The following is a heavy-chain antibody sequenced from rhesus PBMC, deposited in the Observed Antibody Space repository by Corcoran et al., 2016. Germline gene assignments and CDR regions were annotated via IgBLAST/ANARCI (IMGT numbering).Heavy chain of an antibody. D-gene: IGHD1-44*01. CDR2: ISSGWSN. Sequence: QVQLQESGPGLVKPSETRSLTCAVSGYSISSGYYWGWIRQPPCKGLEWLVHISSGWSNYLNPSLKSRVTISTDTSKNQFSLKLSSVTAADTAVYYCARRGELRLFDYWGQGVLVTVSS. J-gene: IGHJ4*01. CDR1: GYSISSGYY. V-gene: IGHV4S14*01. CDR3: ARRGELRLFDY.